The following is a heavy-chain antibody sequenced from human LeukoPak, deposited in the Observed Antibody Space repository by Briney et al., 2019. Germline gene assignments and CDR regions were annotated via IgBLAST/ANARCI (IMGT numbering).Heavy chain of an antibody. J-gene: IGHJ4*02. CDR2: IYYSGST. V-gene: IGHV4-31*03. CDR1: GGSISSGGYY. Sequence: SQTLSLTCTVSGGSISSGGYYWSWIRQHPGKGLEWIGYIYYSGSTYYNPSLKSRVTISVDTSKNQFSLKLSSVTAADTAVYYCARDIYDSSGYYSDYWGQGTLVTVSS. D-gene: IGHD3-22*01. CDR3: ARDIYDSSGYYSDY.